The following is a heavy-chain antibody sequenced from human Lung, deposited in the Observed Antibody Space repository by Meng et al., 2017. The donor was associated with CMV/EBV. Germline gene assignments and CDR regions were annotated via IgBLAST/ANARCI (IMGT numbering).Heavy chain of an antibody. J-gene: IGHJ4*02. D-gene: IGHD3-16*01. CDR1: GFTFDNYG. CDR2: IRHDGTNK. CDR3: AKDVLLFGGANAYFDY. V-gene: IGHV3-30*02. Sequence: GRSLRLXCAASGFTFDNYGMHWVRQTPGKGLEWVAFIRHDGTNKYYGDSVKGRFTISRDNSKNTVYLQMNSLRPEETAIYYCAKDVLLFGGANAYFDYWGQGTXVTVSS.